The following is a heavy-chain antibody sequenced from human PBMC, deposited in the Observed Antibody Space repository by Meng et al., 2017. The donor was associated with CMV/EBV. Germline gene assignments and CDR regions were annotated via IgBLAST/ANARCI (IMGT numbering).Heavy chain of an antibody. Sequence: GSLRLSCAVYGWSFSGYYWSWIRQPPGKGLEWIGVIYHSGSTNYNPSLKSRVTISVDTSKNQFSLKVSSVTAADTAVYYCARKAFAYYYGSGNLKTRAFDIWGQGTMVTVSS. D-gene: IGHD3-10*01. J-gene: IGHJ3*02. CDR3: ARKAFAYYYGSGNLKTRAFDI. CDR1: GWSFSGYY. V-gene: IGHV4-34*01. CDR2: IYHSGST.